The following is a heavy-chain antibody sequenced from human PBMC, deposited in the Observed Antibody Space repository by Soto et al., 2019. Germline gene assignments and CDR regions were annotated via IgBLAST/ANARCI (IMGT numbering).Heavy chain of an antibody. V-gene: IGHV3-30*01. CDR3: ARSSSGYRDAFDI. CDR2: ISYEGNNK. Sequence: QVQLVESGGGVVQPGRSLRLSCAASEVTFSSYAMYWVRQAPGKGLDWLSVISYEGNNKYYADSVKGRFTISRDNSKSTLYLPMTGLRTEDTAVYYCARSSSGYRDAFDIWGQGTMVTVSS. D-gene: IGHD3-22*01. J-gene: IGHJ3*02. CDR1: EVTFSSYA.